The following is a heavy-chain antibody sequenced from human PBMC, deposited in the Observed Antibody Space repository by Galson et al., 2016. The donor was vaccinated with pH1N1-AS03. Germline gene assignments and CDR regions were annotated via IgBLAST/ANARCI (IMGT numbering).Heavy chain of an antibody. J-gene: IGHJ4*02. CDR3: AKYTIDWYEDY. CDR1: GFTSSTYA. V-gene: IGHV3-23*01. CDR2: ISSTGSNT. Sequence: SLRLSCAVSGFTSSTYAMTWVRQAPGRGLEWVSSISSTGSNTFYADSVMGRFTISRDNSKNTLYLQMNSLRAEDTAVFYCAKYTIDWYEDYWGQGTLVTVSS. D-gene: IGHD3-9*01.